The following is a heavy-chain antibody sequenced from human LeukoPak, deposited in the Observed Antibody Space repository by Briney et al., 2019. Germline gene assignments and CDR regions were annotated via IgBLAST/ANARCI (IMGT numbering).Heavy chain of an antibody. CDR2: ISGSGAST. J-gene: IGHJ4*02. Sequence: GGSLRLSCAASGFTFSNYAMSWVRQAPGKGLEWVSAISGSGASTYYADSVKGRFTISRDNSKNTVYLQMNSLRAEDTAVYYCARESSGWLQLFDYWGQGTLVTVSS. V-gene: IGHV3-23*01. D-gene: IGHD5-24*01. CDR3: ARESSGWLQLFDY. CDR1: GFTFSNYA.